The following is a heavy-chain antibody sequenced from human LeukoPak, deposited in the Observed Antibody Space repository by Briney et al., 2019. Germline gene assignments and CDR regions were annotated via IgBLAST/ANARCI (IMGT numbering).Heavy chain of an antibody. J-gene: IGHJ4*02. D-gene: IGHD5-18*01. Sequence: GGSLRLSCAASGFTFNSYGMNWVRQAPGKGLEWVAYISSISSTIHYSDSVKGRFTISRDNAKNSLYLQMNSLRAEDTAVYYCAKAQQLWYHFDYWGQGTLVTVSS. CDR2: ISSISSTI. V-gene: IGHV3-48*04. CDR3: AKAQQLWYHFDY. CDR1: GFTFNSYG.